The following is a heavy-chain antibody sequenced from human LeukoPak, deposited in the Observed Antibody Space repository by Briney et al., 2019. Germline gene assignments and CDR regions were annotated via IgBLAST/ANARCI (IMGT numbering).Heavy chain of an antibody. D-gene: IGHD4-17*01. J-gene: IGHJ5*02. CDR2: IYYSGST. Sequence: SETLSLTCTVSGGSISSDYWTWIRQPPGKGLEWIGYIYYSGSTKYNPSLKSRVTISVDTSKNQFSLKLSSVTAADTAVCYCARSLGTVTEYESWGQGTLVTVSS. CDR1: GGSISSDY. V-gene: IGHV4-59*08. CDR3: ARSLGTVTEYES.